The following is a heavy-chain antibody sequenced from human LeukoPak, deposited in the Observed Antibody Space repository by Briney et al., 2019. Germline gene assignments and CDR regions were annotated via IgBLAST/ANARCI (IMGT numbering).Heavy chain of an antibody. Sequence: SVKVSCKASGGTFSSYTISWVRQAPGQGLEWMGRIIPILGIANYAQKFQGRVTITADKSTSTAYMELSSLRSEDTAVYYCARADFWSGYYSSSFDYWGQGTLVTVSS. CDR2: IIPILGIA. V-gene: IGHV1-69*02. J-gene: IGHJ4*02. D-gene: IGHD3-3*01. CDR3: ARADFWSGYYSSSFDY. CDR1: GGTFSSYT.